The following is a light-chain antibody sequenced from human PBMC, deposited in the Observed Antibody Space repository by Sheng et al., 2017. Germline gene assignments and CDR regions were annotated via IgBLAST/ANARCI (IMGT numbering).Light chain of an antibody. V-gene: IGKV3-15*01. CDR3: QQYNNWPRT. Sequence: EIVLTQSPATLSLSPGERATLSCRASQSLNSYLAWYQQKPGQAPKLLIYDASTRATGIPARFSGSGSETEFTLSISSLQSGDVAVYYCQQYNNWPRTFGQGTRLEIK. J-gene: IGKJ5*01. CDR2: DAS. CDR1: QSLNSY.